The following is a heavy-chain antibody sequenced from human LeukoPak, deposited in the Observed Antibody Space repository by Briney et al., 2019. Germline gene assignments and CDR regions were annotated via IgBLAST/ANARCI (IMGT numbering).Heavy chain of an antibody. D-gene: IGHD5-12*01. Sequence: SETLSLTCTVSGGSISSYYWSWIRQPPGKGLERIGYIYYSGSTNYNPSLKSRVTISVDTSKNQFSLKLSSVTAADTAVYYCARVVATTYYYYGMDVWGQGTTVTVSS. V-gene: IGHV4-59*01. CDR3: ARVVATTYYYYGMDV. J-gene: IGHJ6*02. CDR2: IYYSGST. CDR1: GGSISSYY.